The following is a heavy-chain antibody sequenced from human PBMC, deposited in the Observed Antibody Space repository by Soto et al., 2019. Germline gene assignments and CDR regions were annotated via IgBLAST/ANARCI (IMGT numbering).Heavy chain of an antibody. D-gene: IGHD5-12*01. CDR3: ARGQEGIVATH. J-gene: IGHJ4*02. CDR2: IKDGGST. Sequence: QVQLQQWGAGLLKPSETRSLTCAVNGGSLTGYYWSWIRQPPGKGLEWIGEIKDGGSTNYSPSLRSRVTISADTSKNQFSLRLNSVTAADTAVYFCARGQEGIVATHWDQGTLVTVSS. V-gene: IGHV4-34*01. CDR1: GGSLTGYY.